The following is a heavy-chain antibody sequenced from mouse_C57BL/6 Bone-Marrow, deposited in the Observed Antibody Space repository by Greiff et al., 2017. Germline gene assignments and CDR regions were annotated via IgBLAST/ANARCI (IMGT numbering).Heavy chain of an antibody. J-gene: IGHJ3*01. CDR1: GFTFSDYY. D-gene: IGHD3-2*02. CDR2: ISNGGGST. CDR3: ARVETAQALAWFAY. Sequence: DVTLVESGGGLVQPGGSLKLSCAASGFTFSDYYMYWVRQTPEMRLEWVAYISNGGGSTYYPDTVKGRFTISRDNAKNTLYLQMSRLKSEDTAMDYCARVETAQALAWFAYWGQGTLVTVSA. V-gene: IGHV5-12*01.